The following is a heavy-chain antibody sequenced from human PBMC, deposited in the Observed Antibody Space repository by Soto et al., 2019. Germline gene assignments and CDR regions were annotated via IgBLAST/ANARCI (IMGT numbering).Heavy chain of an antibody. CDR2: TYYRSKWYN. D-gene: IGHD5-12*01. V-gene: IGHV6-1*01. CDR1: GDSVSSNIAS. CDR3: AREFRYGYNFVLVDY. Sequence: QTLSLTCAISGDSVSSNIASWNWIRQSPARGLEWLGRTYYRSKWYNDYAVSVKSRITINTDTSKNQFSLQLNSVTPEDTAVYYCAREFRYGYNFVLVDYWGQGTLVTVSS. J-gene: IGHJ4*02.